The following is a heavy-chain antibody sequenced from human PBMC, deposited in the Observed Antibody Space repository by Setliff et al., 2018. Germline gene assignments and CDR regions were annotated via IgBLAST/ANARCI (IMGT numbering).Heavy chain of an antibody. Sequence: ETLSLTCAVSGYSISSGYYWGWIRQPPGKGLEWIGSIYHSGSTYYNPSLKSRVTISVDTSKNQFSLKLSSVTAADTAVYYCARHKAGITIFGVVINPDAFDIWGRGTMVTVSS. CDR2: IYHSGST. V-gene: IGHV4-38-2*01. CDR3: ARHKAGITIFGVVINPDAFDI. D-gene: IGHD3-3*01. CDR1: GYSISSGYY. J-gene: IGHJ3*02.